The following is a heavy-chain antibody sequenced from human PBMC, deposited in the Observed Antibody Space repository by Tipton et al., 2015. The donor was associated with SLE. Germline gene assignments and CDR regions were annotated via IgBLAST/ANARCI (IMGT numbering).Heavy chain of an antibody. CDR1: GGSISGYY. CDR3: ARESEGFDS. CDR2: INYSGST. Sequence: TLSLTCTVSGGSISGYYWNWIRQPPGKGLEWVGYINYSGSTNCDPSLRSRVAMSVDTSKNQFSLKLTSVTAADTAVYYCARESEGFDSWGQGTLVTVS. V-gene: IGHV4-59*12. J-gene: IGHJ4*02.